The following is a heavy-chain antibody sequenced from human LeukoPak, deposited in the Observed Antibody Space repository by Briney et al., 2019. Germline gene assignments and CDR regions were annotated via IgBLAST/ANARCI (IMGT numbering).Heavy chain of an antibody. Sequence: GGSLRLSCAASGFTFSSFAMSWVRLAPGKGLEWVSTISGSADNTYYADSVKGRFTISRDNSKNTLYLQLNSLRAEDTAVYYCAKDADVDTPMFITYWGQGTLVTVSS. V-gene: IGHV3-23*01. CDR1: GFTFSSFA. D-gene: IGHD5-18*01. CDR2: ISGSADNT. J-gene: IGHJ4*02. CDR3: AKDADVDTPMFITY.